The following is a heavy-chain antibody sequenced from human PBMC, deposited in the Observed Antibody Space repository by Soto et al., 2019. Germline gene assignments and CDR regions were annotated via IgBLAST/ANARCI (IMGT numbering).Heavy chain of an antibody. Sequence: PGESLKISCRGSGYIFASHWINWVRQMPGRGLEWMGRIDPSDSYTNYSPSFQGHVTISADKAINTAYLQWSSLKASDTAIYYCARRRATNIFYYYDMDGWGKGTTDTVSS. CDR1: GYIFASHW. CDR3: ARRRATNIFYYYDMDG. D-gene: IGHD5-12*01. J-gene: IGHJ6*04. CDR2: IDPSDSYT. V-gene: IGHV5-10-1*01.